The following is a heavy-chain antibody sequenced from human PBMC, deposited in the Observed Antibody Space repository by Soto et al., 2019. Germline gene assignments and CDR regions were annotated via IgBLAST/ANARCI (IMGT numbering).Heavy chain of an antibody. CDR3: ARGNNMIRGVIAYYFDF. Sequence: SETLSLTCTVFGDSVSNDNYYWSWLRQPPGKGLEWIGYVYYDGSTSYNPSLKSRLTTSVDTSKNQFSLRLTSVTAADSALYYCARGNNMIRGVIAYYFDFWGQGTLVTVSS. D-gene: IGHD3-10*01. J-gene: IGHJ4*02. CDR2: VYYDGST. V-gene: IGHV4-61*01. CDR1: GDSVSNDNYY.